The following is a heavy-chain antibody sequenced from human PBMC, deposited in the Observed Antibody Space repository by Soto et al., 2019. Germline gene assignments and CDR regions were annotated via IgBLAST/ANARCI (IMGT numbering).Heavy chain of an antibody. CDR3: TTARYYDSSGPAAFYYYGMDV. Sequence: GGSLRLSCAASGFTFSNAWMNWVRQAPGKGLEWVGRIKSKTDGGTTDYAAPVKGRFTISRDDSKNTLYLQMNSLKTEDTAVYYCTTARYYDSSGPAAFYYYGMDVWGQGTTVTVSS. CDR1: GFTFSNAW. D-gene: IGHD3-22*01. J-gene: IGHJ6*02. CDR2: IKSKTDGGTT. V-gene: IGHV3-15*07.